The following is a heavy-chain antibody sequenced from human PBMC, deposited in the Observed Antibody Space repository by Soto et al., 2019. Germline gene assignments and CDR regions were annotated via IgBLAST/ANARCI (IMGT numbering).Heavy chain of an antibody. CDR3: ASGIVDAFQI. CDR1: GYTFTNYA. CDR2: INGGNGNT. J-gene: IGHJ3*02. Sequence: QVQLVQSGAEVKTPGASVKVSCKASGYTFTNYAMHLVRQAPGQSLEWMGWINGGNGNTKYSEKIQGRVTITRDTSATTAYMELSSLRSEDTAVYYCASGIVDAFQIWCQGTMVAVSS. D-gene: IGHD3-22*01. V-gene: IGHV1-3*01.